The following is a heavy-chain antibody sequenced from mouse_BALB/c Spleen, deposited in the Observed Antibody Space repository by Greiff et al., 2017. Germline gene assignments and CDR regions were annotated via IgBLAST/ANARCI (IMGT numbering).Heavy chain of an antibody. CDR2: ISYSGST. V-gene: IGHV3-8*02. J-gene: IGHJ2*01. Sequence: VQLQQSGPSLVKPSQTLSLTCSVSGYSITSCYWNWIRKFPGNKLEYMGYISYSGSTYYNPSLKSRISITRDTSKNQYYLQLNSVTTEDTATYYCARYSLSYYFDYWGQGTTLTVSS. CDR3: ARYSLSYYFDY. D-gene: IGHD2-3*01. CDR1: GYSITSCY.